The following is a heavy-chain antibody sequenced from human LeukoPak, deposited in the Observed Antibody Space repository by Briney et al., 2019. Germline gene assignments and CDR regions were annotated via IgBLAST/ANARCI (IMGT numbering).Heavy chain of an antibody. Sequence: SVKVSCKASGGTFSSYAISWVRQAPRQGHEWMGRIIPIFGTANYEQKFQGRVTITTDESTSTAYMELSSLRSEDTAVYYCARDHYYDSSGYYYVTPSVFDYWGEGTLVTVSS. D-gene: IGHD3-22*01. J-gene: IGHJ4*02. CDR2: IIPIFGTA. V-gene: IGHV1-69*05. CDR3: ARDHYYDSSGYYYVTPSVFDY. CDR1: GGTFSSYA.